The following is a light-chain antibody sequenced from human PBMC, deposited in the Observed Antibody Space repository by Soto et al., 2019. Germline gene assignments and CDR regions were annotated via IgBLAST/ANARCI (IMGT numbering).Light chain of an antibody. CDR1: QSISSW. CDR2: KAS. CDR3: QQYNSYWT. V-gene: IGKV1-5*03. Sequence: DIQITQYPSTLSASVGDRVTVTFRASQSISSWLAWYQQKPGKAPKLLVYKASSLESGVPSRFSGSGSGTEFTLTISSLQPDDFATYYCQQYNSYWTFGQGTKVDIK. J-gene: IGKJ1*01.